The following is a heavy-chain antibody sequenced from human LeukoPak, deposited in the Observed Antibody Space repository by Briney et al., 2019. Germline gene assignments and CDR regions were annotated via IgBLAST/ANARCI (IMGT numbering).Heavy chain of an antibody. Sequence: GPTLVKPTQTLTLTCTFSGLSLSTSGVGVGWIRQPPGKALEWLALIYWDDDKRYSPSLKSRLTITKDTSKNQVVLTMTNMDPVDTATYYCAHSRQSIAVAANFDYWGQGTLVTVSS. CDR2: IYWDDDK. CDR1: GLSLSTSGVG. D-gene: IGHD6-19*01. V-gene: IGHV2-5*02. CDR3: AHSRQSIAVAANFDY. J-gene: IGHJ4*02.